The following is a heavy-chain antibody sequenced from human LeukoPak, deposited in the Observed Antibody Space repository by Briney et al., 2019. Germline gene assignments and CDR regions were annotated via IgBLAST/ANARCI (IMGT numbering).Heavy chain of an antibody. Sequence: SETLSLTCAVYGGSFSGYYWSWIRQPPGKGLEWIGEINHSGSTNYNPSLKSRVTISVDTSKNQFSLKLSSVTAADTAVYYCARVPWKIWFGEYFDYWGQGTLVIVSS. CDR1: GGSFSGYY. J-gene: IGHJ4*02. CDR3: ARVPWKIWFGEYFDY. D-gene: IGHD3-10*01. CDR2: INHSGST. V-gene: IGHV4-34*01.